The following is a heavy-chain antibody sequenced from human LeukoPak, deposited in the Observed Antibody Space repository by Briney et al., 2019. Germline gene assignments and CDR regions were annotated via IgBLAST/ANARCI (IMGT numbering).Heavy chain of an antibody. V-gene: IGHV1-69*13. CDR2: IIPIFGTA. D-gene: IGHD2-15*01. CDR1: GGTFSSYA. CDR3: ARERYCSGGNCFVTYYYGMDV. Sequence: ASVKVSCKASGGTFSSYAISWVRQAPGQGLEWMGGIIPIFGTANYAQKFQGRVTITADESTSTAYMELSSLRSEDTAVYYCARERYCSGGNCFVTYYYGMDVWGQGTTVTV. J-gene: IGHJ6*02.